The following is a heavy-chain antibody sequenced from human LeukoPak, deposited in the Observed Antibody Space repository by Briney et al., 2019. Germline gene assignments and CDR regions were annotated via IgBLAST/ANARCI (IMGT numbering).Heavy chain of an antibody. Sequence: PGGSLRLSCAASGFTFSSYSMNWVRQAPGKGLEWVSSISSSSSYIYYADSVKGRFTISRDNAKNSLCLQMNSLRAEDTAVYYCARDPSPSITMVRGTWFDPWGQGTLVTVSS. CDR2: ISSSSSYI. CDR3: ARDPSPSITMVRGTWFDP. J-gene: IGHJ5*02. D-gene: IGHD3-10*01. V-gene: IGHV3-21*01. CDR1: GFTFSSYS.